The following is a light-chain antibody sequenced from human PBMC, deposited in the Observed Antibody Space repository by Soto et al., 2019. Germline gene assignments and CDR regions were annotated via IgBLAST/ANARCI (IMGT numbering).Light chain of an antibody. V-gene: IGLV1-40*01. CDR1: SSNIGAGHD. Sequence: QSVLTQPPSVSGAPGQRLPISCTGRSSNIGAGHDVHRYQQLPGTAPKLLIYGNSNRPSGVPDRFSGSKSGTSASLAITGLQVEDEADYYCPSYDSSLSGYVFGTGTKVTVL. CDR2: GNS. CDR3: PSYDSSLSGYV. J-gene: IGLJ1*01.